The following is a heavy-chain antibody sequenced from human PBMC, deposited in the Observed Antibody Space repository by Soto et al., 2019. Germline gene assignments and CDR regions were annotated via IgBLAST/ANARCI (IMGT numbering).Heavy chain of an antibody. CDR3: AREGVLIAGRTGVFEI. CDR1: GYMFDHYY. J-gene: IGHJ3*02. Sequence: GASVKVSWPASGYMFDHYYIHWVLHTPGQGLQWIGVINPSRGLTTYAQKFQGRVSMTRDTSTTTVFMELSSLTSEDTAIYYCAREGVLIAGRTGVFEIWG. V-gene: IGHV1-46*02. CDR2: INPSRGLT. D-gene: IGHD1-1*01.